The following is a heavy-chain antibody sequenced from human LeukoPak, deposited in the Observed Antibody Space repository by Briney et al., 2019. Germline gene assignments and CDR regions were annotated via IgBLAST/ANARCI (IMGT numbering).Heavy chain of an antibody. CDR3: ARDPPHFDY. J-gene: IGHJ4*02. V-gene: IGHV3-30-3*01. CDR2: ISYDGSNE. Sequence: ERSLRLSCAASGFTFSDDSMHWVRQAPGKGLEWVAVISYDGSNEYYADSVKGRFTISRDNSKNTLYLQMNSLRPEDTAVYYLARDPPHFDYWGQGTLVTVSS. CDR1: GFTFSDDS.